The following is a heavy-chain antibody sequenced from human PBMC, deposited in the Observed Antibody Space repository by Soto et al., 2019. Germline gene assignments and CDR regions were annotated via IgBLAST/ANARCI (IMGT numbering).Heavy chain of an antibody. CDR2: ISGSGGDT. J-gene: IGHJ6*02. D-gene: IGHD2-2*01. CDR1: GFTFTSYA. V-gene: IGHV3-23*01. CDR3: AKGSVVGADYSYGMDV. Sequence: GGSLRLSCSASGFTFTSYAMSWVRQAPGKGLEWVSGISGSGGDTKSADSVKGRFTISRDNFKNMLYLQMNSLRAEDTAVYYCAKGSVVGADYSYGMDVWGQGTTVTVSS.